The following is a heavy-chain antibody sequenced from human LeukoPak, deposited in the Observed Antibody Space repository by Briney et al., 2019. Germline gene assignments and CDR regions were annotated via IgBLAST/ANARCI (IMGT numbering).Heavy chain of an antibody. D-gene: IGHD6-19*01. J-gene: IGHJ4*02. Sequence: GGSLRLSCAASGFAFSSYAMYWVRQAPGKGLEWVSGISGSGGSTYYADSVKGRFTISRDNSKNTVYLQMNSLRAEDTAVYYCAKTTAGYSSGRYPGWPVDYWGQGTLVTVSS. CDR2: ISGSGGST. CDR1: GFAFSSYA. V-gene: IGHV3-23*01. CDR3: AKTTAGYSSGRYPGWPVDY.